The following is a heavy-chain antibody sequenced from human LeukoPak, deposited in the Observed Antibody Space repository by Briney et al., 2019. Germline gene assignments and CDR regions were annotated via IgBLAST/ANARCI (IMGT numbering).Heavy chain of an antibody. Sequence: XLXLSCAXXXXXXSXXAMXXXRXXPXXXXXWVAVISYDGSNKYYADSVKGRFTISRDNSKNTLYLQMNSLRAEDTAVYYCARVSQTADAFDIWGQGTMVTVSS. CDR1: XXXXSXXA. D-gene: IGHD1-1*01. J-gene: IGHJ3*02. CDR3: ARVSQTADAFDI. V-gene: IGHV3-30*07. CDR2: ISYDGSNK.